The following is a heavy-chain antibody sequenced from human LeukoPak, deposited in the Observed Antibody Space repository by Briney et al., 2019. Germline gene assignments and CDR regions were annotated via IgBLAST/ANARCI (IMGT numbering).Heavy chain of an antibody. J-gene: IGHJ4*02. CDR3: AREGNYETLTAPGIDY. Sequence: PGGSLRLSCEASGFTFSRFGMNWVRQAPGKGLEWVAAIWFDGSNRSHADSLKGRFTISRENSRNTLHLQMNSLRVDDTAIYYCAREGNYETLTAPGIDYWGQGTLVTVSS. D-gene: IGHD3-9*01. CDR1: GFTFSRFG. V-gene: IGHV3-33*01. CDR2: IWFDGSNR.